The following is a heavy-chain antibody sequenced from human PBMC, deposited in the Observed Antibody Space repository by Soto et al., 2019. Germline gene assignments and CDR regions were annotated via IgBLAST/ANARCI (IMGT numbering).Heavy chain of an antibody. CDR2: FDPEDGET. Sequence: ASVKVSCKVSGYTLTELSMHWVRQAPGKGLEWMGGFDPEDGETIYAQKFQGRVTMTEDTSTDTAYMELSSLRSEDTAVYYCEIPIPTNYGSGPMEFDYWGQGTLVTVSS. J-gene: IGHJ4*02. D-gene: IGHD3-10*01. CDR1: GYTLTELS. V-gene: IGHV1-24*01. CDR3: EIPIPTNYGSGPMEFDY.